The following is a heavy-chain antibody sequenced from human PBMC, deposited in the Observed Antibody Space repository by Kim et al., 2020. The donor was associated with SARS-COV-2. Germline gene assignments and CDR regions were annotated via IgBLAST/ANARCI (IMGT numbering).Heavy chain of an antibody. CDR3: ARCRSSSWYLDY. CDR2: INAGNGNT. Sequence: ASVKVSCKASGYTFTSYAMHWVRQAPGQRLEWMGWINAGNGNTKYSQKFQGRVTITRDTSASTAYMELSSLRSEDTAVYYCARCRSSSWYLDYWGQGTLVTVSS. D-gene: IGHD6-13*01. J-gene: IGHJ4*02. CDR1: GYTFTSYA. V-gene: IGHV1-3*01.